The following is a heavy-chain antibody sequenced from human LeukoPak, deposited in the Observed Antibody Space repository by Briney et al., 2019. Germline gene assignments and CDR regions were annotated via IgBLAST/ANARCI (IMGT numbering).Heavy chain of an antibody. CDR1: GFTFSNYW. CDR2: IREDGSEK. J-gene: IGHJ4*02. Sequence: HPGGSLRLSCAASGFTFSNYWMSWVRQAPGKGLEWVANIREDGSEKYYVDSVKGRFTISRDNSKNTLYLQMNSLRAEDTAVYYCAKDLSGRWLQSPLDYWGQGTLVTVSS. CDR3: AKDLSGRWLQSPLDY. D-gene: IGHD5-24*01. V-gene: IGHV3-7*01.